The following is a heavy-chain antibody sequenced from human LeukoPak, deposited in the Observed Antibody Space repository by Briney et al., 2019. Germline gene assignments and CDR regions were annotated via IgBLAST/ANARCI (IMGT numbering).Heavy chain of an antibody. CDR1: GFTFSSYG. Sequence: GGSLRLSCAASGFTFSSYGMSWVRQAPGKGLEWVSAISGSGGSTYYADSVKGRFTISRDNSKNTLYLQMNSLRAEDTAVYYCARDPGEFGPGMDYWGQGTLVTVSS. J-gene: IGHJ4*02. D-gene: IGHD3-10*01. CDR2: ISGSGGST. CDR3: ARDPGEFGPGMDY. V-gene: IGHV3-23*01.